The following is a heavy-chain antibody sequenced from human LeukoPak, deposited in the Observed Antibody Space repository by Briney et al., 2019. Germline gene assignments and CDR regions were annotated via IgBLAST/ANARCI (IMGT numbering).Heavy chain of an antibody. CDR1: GFTFSSYG. Sequence: GGSLRLSCAASGFTFSSYGMHWVRQAPGKGLESVAVIWYDESNKYNADSVKGRFTISRDNSKNTLYLQMNSLRAEDTGVYYCARERDTGYSYGLLFDYWGQGTLVTVSS. J-gene: IGHJ4*02. CDR2: IWYDESNK. D-gene: IGHD5-18*01. V-gene: IGHV3-33*01. CDR3: ARERDTGYSYGLLFDY.